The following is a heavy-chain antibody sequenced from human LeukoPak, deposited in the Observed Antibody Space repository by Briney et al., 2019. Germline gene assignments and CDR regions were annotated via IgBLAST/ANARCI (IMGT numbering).Heavy chain of an antibody. CDR3: ARLQSYGNLLEDY. CDR2: IYYTGST. D-gene: IGHD1-7*01. J-gene: IGHJ4*02. Sequence: PSETLSLTCTVSGVSISSSYWSWIRQPPGKGLEWIGYIYYTGSTTYNPSLQSRITMSVDTSKSQFSLKLNSVTAADTAVYYCARLQSYGNLLEDYWGRGILVTVSS. V-gene: IGHV4-59*13. CDR1: GVSISSSY.